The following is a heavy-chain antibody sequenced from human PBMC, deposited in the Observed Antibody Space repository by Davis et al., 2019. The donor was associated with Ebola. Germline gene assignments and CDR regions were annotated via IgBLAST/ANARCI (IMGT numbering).Heavy chain of an antibody. Sequence: PSETLSLTCAVYGGSFSGYYWSWIRQPPGKGLAWIGEINHSGSTNYNPSLKSRVTISVDTSKNQFSLKLSSVTAADTAVYYCARAHYYDSSGTHDAFDIWGQGTMVTVSS. D-gene: IGHD3-22*01. CDR3: ARAHYYDSSGTHDAFDI. J-gene: IGHJ3*02. V-gene: IGHV4-34*01. CDR2: INHSGST. CDR1: GGSFSGYY.